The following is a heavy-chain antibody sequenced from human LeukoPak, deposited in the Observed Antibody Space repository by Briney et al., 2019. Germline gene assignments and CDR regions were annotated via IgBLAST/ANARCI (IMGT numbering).Heavy chain of an antibody. Sequence: PGGSLRLSCAASGFTVSSNYMSWVRQAPGKGLEWVSVIYSGGSTYYADSVKGRFTISRDNSKNTLDLQMNSLRAEDTAVYYCARGLYYFDTSGYLYYWGQGTLVTVSS. V-gene: IGHV3-53*01. J-gene: IGHJ4*02. CDR1: GFTVSSNY. CDR3: ARGLYYFDTSGYLYY. D-gene: IGHD3-22*01. CDR2: IYSGGST.